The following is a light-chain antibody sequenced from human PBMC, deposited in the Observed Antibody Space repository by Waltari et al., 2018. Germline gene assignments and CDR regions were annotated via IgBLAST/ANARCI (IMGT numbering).Light chain of an antibody. Sequence: DIVVTQSPDSLAVSLGERAPIYGKSSQSLFHTNNKNYLAWYQQKPGQPPKLLIYWASTRESGVPDRFSGSGSGTDFTLAISGLQPEDVAVYYCQQYYGTPNTFGQGTKVEI. CDR1: QSLFHTNNKNY. CDR3: QQYYGTPNT. V-gene: IGKV4-1*01. CDR2: WAS. J-gene: IGKJ2*01.